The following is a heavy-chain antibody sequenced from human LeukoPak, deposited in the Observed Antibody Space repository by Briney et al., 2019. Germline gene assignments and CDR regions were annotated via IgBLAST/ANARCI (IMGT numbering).Heavy chain of an antibody. V-gene: IGHV1-2*02. J-gene: IGHJ4*02. CDR1: GYTFTGYY. D-gene: IGHD3-10*01. CDR3: ARDLGYYYGSGSFDY. Sequence: ASVKVSCKASGYTFTGYYMHWVRQAPGQGLEGMGWINPNSGGTNYAQKFQGRVTMTRDTSISTAYMELSRLRSDDTAVYYCARDLGYYYGSGSFDYWGQGTLVTVSS. CDR2: INPNSGGT.